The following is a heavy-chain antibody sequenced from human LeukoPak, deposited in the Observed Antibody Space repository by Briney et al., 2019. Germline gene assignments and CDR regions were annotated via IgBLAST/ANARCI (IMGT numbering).Heavy chain of an antibody. V-gene: IGHV1-69*02. CDR3: ARAAPYCSSTSCYGVY. Sequence: SVKVSCKASGGTFSSYTISWARQAPGQGLEWMGRIIPILGIANYAQKFQGRVTITADKSTSTAYMELSSLRSEDTAVYYCARAAPYCSSTSCYGVYWGQGTLVTVSS. J-gene: IGHJ4*02. D-gene: IGHD2-2*01. CDR2: IIPILGIA. CDR1: GGTFSSYT.